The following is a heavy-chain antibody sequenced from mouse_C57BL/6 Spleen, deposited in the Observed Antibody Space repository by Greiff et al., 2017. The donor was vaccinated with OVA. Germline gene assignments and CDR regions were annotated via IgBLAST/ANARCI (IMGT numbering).Heavy chain of an antibody. CDR2: IDPETGGT. CDR1: GYTFTDYE. V-gene: IGHV1-15*01. CDR3: TRFITTVVAFDY. J-gene: IGHJ2*01. Sequence: QVQLQQSGAELVRPGASVTLSCKASGYTFTDYELHWVKQTPVHGLEWIGAIDPETGGTAYNQKFKGKAILTADKSSSTAYMALRSLTSEDSAVYYCTRFITTVVAFDYWGQGTTLTVSS. D-gene: IGHD1-1*01.